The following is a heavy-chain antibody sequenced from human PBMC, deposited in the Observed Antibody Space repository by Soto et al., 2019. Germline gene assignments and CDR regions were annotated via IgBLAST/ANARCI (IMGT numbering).Heavy chain of an antibody. CDR2: ISYDGSNK. J-gene: IGHJ6*02. Sequence: PGGSLRLSCAASGFTFSSYAMHWVRQAPGKGLEWVAVISYDGSNKYYADSVKGRFTISRDNSKNTLYLQMNSLRAEDTAVYYCASVVYYFWSGSPVVPYYYCIDVWGQGTTITVAS. D-gene: IGHD3-3*01. CDR1: GFTFSSYA. V-gene: IGHV3-30-3*01. CDR3: ASVVYYFWSGSPVVPYYYCIDV.